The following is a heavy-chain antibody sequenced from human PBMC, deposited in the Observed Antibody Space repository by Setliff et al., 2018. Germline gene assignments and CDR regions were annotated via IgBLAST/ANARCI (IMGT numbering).Heavy chain of an antibody. J-gene: IGHJ6*04. CDR3: AREVGYYDSSGYPDV. CDR1: GYSISSGYY. D-gene: IGHD3-22*01. CDR2: IYHSGST. V-gene: IGHV4-38-2*02. Sequence: ASETLSLTCAVSGYSISSGYYWGWIRQPPGKGLEWIGSIYHSGSTYYNPSLKSRVTISVDTSKNQFSLKLSSVTAADTAVYYCAREVGYYDSSGYPDVWGKGTTVTVSS.